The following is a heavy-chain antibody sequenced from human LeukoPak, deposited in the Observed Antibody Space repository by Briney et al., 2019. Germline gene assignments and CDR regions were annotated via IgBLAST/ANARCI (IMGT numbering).Heavy chain of an antibody. V-gene: IGHV3-48*02. CDR1: GFTFSSYS. D-gene: IGHD6-13*01. CDR2: ISSSSSTI. J-gene: IGHJ4*02. Sequence: GGSLRLSCAASGFTFSSYSMNWVRQAPGKGLEWVSYISSSSSTIYYADSVKGRFTISRDNTNNSQYLQMNSLRDEDTAVYYCATGKAAAGADYFEDWGQGTLVAVSS. CDR3: ATGKAAAGADYFED.